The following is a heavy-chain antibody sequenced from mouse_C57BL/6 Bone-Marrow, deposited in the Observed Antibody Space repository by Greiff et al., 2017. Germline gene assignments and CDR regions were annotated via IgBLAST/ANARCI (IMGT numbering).Heavy chain of an antibody. J-gene: IGHJ4*01. D-gene: IGHD2-3*01. CDR3: ARWGDGYLYYYAMDY. CDR1: GYTFTSYW. V-gene: IGHV1-64*01. CDR2: IHPNSGST. Sequence: VQLQQSGAELVKPGASVKLSCKASGYTFTSYWMHWVKQRPGQGLEWIGMIHPNSGSTNYNEKFKSKATLTVDKSSSTAYMQLSSLTSEDSAVYYCARWGDGYLYYYAMDYWGQGTSVTVSS.